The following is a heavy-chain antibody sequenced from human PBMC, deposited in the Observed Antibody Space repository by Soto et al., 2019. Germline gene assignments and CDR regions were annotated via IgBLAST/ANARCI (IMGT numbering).Heavy chain of an antibody. V-gene: IGHV3-11*01. CDR2: ISSSGSTI. CDR1: GFTFSDYY. J-gene: IGHJ4*02. CDR3: ARERWFGYTGYDGFDY. Sequence: GGSLRLSCAASGFTFSDYYMSWIRQAPGKGLEWVSYISSSGSTIYYADSVKGRFTISRDNAKNSLYLQMNSLRAEDTAVYYCARERWFGYTGYDGFDYWGQGTLVTVSS. D-gene: IGHD5-12*01.